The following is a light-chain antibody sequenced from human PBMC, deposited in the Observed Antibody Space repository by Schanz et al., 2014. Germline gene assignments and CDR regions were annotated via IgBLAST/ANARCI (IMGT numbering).Light chain of an antibody. J-gene: IGLJ1*01. CDR1: SSDIGRYNY. CDR2: DVT. CDR3: SSYTSISTLNYV. Sequence: QSALTQPPSASGSPGQSVTISCTGTSSDIGRYNYVSWYQHHPGKAPKLLIYDVTKRPSGVSNRFSGSRSGNTASLTISGLQAEDEADYYCSSYTSISTLNYVFGSGTKLTVL. V-gene: IGLV2-14*01.